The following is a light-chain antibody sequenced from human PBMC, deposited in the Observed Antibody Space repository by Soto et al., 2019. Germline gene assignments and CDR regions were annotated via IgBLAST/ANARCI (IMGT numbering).Light chain of an antibody. CDR3: SSYTSSSTPI. CDR1: SSDVAGYNY. J-gene: IGLJ2*01. CDR2: DVS. V-gene: IGLV2-14*01. Sequence: QSVLTQPASVSGFPGQSITISCTGTSSDVAGYNYVSWYQQHPGKAPKLMIYDVSNRPSGVSNRFSGSKSGNTASLTISGLQAEDEADYYCSSYTSSSTPIFGGGTKLTVL.